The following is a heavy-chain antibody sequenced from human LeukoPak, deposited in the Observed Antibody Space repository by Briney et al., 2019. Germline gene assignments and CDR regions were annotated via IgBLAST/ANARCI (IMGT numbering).Heavy chain of an antibody. Sequence: PGGSLRLSCAASGFTVSSNYMSWVRQAPGKGLEWVSVIYSGGSTYYADSVKGRFTISRDNSKNTLYLQMNSLRAEDTAVYYCARDSVEYGTDVWGQGTTVTVSS. CDR2: IYSGGST. D-gene: IGHD2-15*01. CDR3: ARDSVEYGTDV. V-gene: IGHV3-66*01. J-gene: IGHJ6*02. CDR1: GFTVSSNY.